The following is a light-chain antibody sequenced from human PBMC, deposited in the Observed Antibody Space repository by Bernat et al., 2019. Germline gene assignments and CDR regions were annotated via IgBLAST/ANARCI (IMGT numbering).Light chain of an antibody. Sequence: DIQMTQSPSSLSASVGDRVTITCRASQSISSYLNWYQQKPGKAPKLLIYAASSLQSGVPSRFSGSGSGTDFTLTISSLQPEDFATYYCQQSYSVGLTFGPGTKVDIK. J-gene: IGKJ3*01. CDR1: QSISSY. CDR3: QQSYSVGLT. CDR2: AAS. V-gene: IGKV1-39*01.